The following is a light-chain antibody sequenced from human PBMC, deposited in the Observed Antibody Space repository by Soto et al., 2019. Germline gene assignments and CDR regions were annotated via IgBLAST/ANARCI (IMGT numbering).Light chain of an antibody. V-gene: IGKV1-39*01. CDR2: AAS. J-gene: IGKJ3*01. CDR1: QSMSSY. Sequence: IQMTQSPSSLSASVVDRVTITCRASQSMSSYLNWYQQKPGKAPKLLIYAASSLQSGVPSRFSGSGSGTDFTLTISSLQPEDFATYYCQQSYSTPFGPGTKVDIK. CDR3: QQSYSTP.